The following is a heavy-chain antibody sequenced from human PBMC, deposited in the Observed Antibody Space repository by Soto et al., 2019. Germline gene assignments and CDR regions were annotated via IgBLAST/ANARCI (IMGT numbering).Heavy chain of an antibody. J-gene: IGHJ3*02. Sequence: VQLVESGGGLEKPGGSLRLSCAASGFTFSHVWIIWVHQAPGKGQEWVGRIKRKIDGETIDYGAPVKGRFTISRVDSTDSLYLQMNSLKAEDTAVYYCATEASCSSSNGPRAFAMWGQGTVVTVSS. CDR1: GFTFSHVW. D-gene: IGHD2-2*01. V-gene: IGHV3-15*01. CDR3: ATEASCSSSNGPRAFAM. CDR2: IKRKIDGETI.